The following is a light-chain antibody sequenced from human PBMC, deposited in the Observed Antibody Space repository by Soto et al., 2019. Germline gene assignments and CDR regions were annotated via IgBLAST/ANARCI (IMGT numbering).Light chain of an antibody. CDR3: SSYAGSNNYV. CDR1: SSDVGGYNY. V-gene: IGLV2-8*01. Sequence: QSVLTQPPSASGSPGQSVTISRTGSSSDVGGYNYVSWYQQHPGKAPKLMTFEVDKRPSGVPDRFSGSKSGNTASLTVSGLQAEDEADYYCSSYAGSNNYVFGTGTKLTVL. J-gene: IGLJ1*01. CDR2: EVD.